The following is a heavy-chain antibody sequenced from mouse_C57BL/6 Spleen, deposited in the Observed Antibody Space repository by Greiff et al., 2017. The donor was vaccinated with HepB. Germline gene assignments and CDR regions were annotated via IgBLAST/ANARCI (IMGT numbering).Heavy chain of an antibody. CDR3: AREWDDGYYGYAMDY. CDR2: INPSTGGT. V-gene: IGHV1-42*01. Sequence: VQLQQSGPELVKPGASVKISCKASGYSFTGYYMNWVKQSPEKSLEWIGEINPSTGGTTYNQKFKAKATLTVDKSSSTAYMQLKSLTSEDSAVYYCAREWDDGYYGYAMDYWGQGTSVTVSS. CDR1: GYSFTGYY. D-gene: IGHD2-3*01. J-gene: IGHJ4*01.